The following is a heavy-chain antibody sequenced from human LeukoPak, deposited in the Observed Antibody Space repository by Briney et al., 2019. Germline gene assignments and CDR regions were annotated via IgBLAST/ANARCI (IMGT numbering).Heavy chain of an antibody. Sequence: RPSETLSLTRAVYGGSFSGYYWSWIRQPPGKGLEWIGEINHSGSTNYNPSLKSRVTISVDTSKNQFSLKLSSVTAADTAVYYCARGEHYYDSSGYYYVVDYFDYWGQGTLVTVSS. V-gene: IGHV4-34*01. J-gene: IGHJ4*02. CDR1: GGSFSGYY. CDR3: ARGEHYYDSSGYYYVVDYFDY. CDR2: INHSGST. D-gene: IGHD3-22*01.